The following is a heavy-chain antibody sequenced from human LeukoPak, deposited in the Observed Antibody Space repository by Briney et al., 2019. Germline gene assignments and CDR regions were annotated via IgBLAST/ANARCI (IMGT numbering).Heavy chain of an antibody. Sequence: GGSLRLSCAASGSTFSSYAMSWVRQAPGKGLEWVSAISGSGGSTYYADSVKGRFTISRDNSKNTLYLQMNSLRAEDTAVYYCAKDPSVWPGGEGPTDLQNDYWGQGTLVTVSS. J-gene: IGHJ4*02. CDR3: AKDPSVWPGGEGPTDLQNDY. V-gene: IGHV3-23*01. CDR1: GSTFSSYA. CDR2: ISGSGGST. D-gene: IGHD3-10*01.